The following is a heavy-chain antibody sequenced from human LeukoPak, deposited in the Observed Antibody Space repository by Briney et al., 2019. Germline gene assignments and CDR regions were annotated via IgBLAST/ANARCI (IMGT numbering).Heavy chain of an antibody. D-gene: IGHD2-15*01. Sequence: GGSLRLSCAASGFTFDTYAMSWVRQAPGKGLEWVSAISGSGGATYYADSVKGRFTISRGNSKNTLYLQMNSLRAEDTAIYFCARQLRYCSGGTCYFDHWGQGTLVTVSS. CDR1: GFTFDTYA. CDR2: ISGSGGAT. J-gene: IGHJ4*03. CDR3: ARQLRYCSGGTCYFDH. V-gene: IGHV3-23*01.